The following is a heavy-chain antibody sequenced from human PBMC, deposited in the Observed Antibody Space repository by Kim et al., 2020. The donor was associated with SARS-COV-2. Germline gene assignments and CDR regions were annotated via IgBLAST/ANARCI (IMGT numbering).Heavy chain of an antibody. V-gene: IGHV5-51*01. D-gene: IGHD6-13*01. CDR1: GYSFTSYW. Sequence: GESLKISCKGSGYSFTSYWIGWVRQMPGKGLEWMGIIYPGDSDTRYSPSFQGQVTISADKSISTAYLQWSSLKASDTAMYYCARLLMSSSWDTEDYYYGMDVWGQGTTVTVSS. J-gene: IGHJ6*02. CDR2: IYPGDSDT. CDR3: ARLLMSSSWDTEDYYYGMDV.